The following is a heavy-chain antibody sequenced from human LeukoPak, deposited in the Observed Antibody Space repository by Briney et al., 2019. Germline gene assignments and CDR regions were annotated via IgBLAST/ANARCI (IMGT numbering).Heavy chain of an antibody. CDR1: GGSISSDY. CDR3: AGGGQWLAFDY. CDR2: SYYSGST. Sequence: SETLSLICTVSGGSISSDYWSWIRRPPGKGLEWIGNSYYSGSTNYNPSLKSRVTISLDTSKNQFSLKLSSVTAAGTAVYLCAGGGQWLAFDYWGQGILVTGSS. J-gene: IGHJ4*02. V-gene: IGHV4-59*01. D-gene: IGHD6-19*01.